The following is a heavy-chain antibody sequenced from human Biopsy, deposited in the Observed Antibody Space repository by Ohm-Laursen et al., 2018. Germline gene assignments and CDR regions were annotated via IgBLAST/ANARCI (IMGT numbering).Heavy chain of an antibody. CDR3: ARGSPRRVSIFEASIYWFDT. Sequence: ASVKVSCKASGYSFTTYDVNWVRQARGQGLEWMGWMIPNSGKSGYAQRFQGRVTLTMNTSIGTAYMELSGLRSEDTAVYYCARGSPRRVSIFEASIYWFDTWGQGTLVTVSS. CDR2: MIPNSGKS. D-gene: IGHD6-6*01. V-gene: IGHV1-8*01. CDR1: GYSFTTYD. J-gene: IGHJ5*02.